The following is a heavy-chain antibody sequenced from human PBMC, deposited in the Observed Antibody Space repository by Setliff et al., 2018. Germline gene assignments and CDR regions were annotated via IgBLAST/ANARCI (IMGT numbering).Heavy chain of an antibody. CDR2: IMPIFGTA. CDR3: ARDGDSSGWYGFDY. CDR1: GGTFSNYG. D-gene: IGHD6-19*01. V-gene: IGHV1-69*05. J-gene: IGHJ4*02. Sequence: GASVKVSCKASGGTFSNYGITWVRQAPGQGLEWMGGIMPIFGTANYAQKFQGRVTITTDESTSAGFMELSSLRSEDTAVYYCARDGDSSGWYGFDYWGQGTLVTVSS.